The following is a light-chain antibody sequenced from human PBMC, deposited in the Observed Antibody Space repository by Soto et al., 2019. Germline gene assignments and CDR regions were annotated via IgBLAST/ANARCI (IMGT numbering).Light chain of an antibody. J-gene: IGKJ5*01. V-gene: IGKV1-39*01. Sequence: DIQMNQSPASLSASVGDRVPITCRASQSISSYINWYQQKPGKAPKLLIYAASSLQSGVPSRFSGSGSGTDFTLTISSLQPEDFATYYCQQSHSTPIPFGQGRRLAVK. CDR3: QQSHSTPIP. CDR1: QSISSY. CDR2: AAS.